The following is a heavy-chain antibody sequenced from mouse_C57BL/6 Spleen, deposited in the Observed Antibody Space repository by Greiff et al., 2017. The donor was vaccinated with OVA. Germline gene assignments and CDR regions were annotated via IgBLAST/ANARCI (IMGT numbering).Heavy chain of an antibody. D-gene: IGHD1-1*01. CDR3: ARLYGSSYFDY. CDR1: GYTFTGYW. Sequence: QVKLQQSGAELMKPGASVKLSCKATGYTFTGYWIEWVKQRPGKGLEWMGEIFPGSGRTNYNEKFKGKATFTADTSSNTAYMQLSSQTTEDSAIYSCARLYGSSYFDYWGQGTTLTVSS. J-gene: IGHJ2*01. V-gene: IGHV1-9*01. CDR2: IFPGSGRT.